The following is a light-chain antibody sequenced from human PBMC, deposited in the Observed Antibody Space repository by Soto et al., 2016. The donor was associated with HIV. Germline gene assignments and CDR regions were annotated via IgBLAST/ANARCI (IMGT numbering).Light chain of an antibody. CDR1: QSISTY. CDR2: AAS. CDR3: QQLNSYLPWT. Sequence: DIQMTQSPSSLSLSIGDRVTITCRASQSISTYLNWYQQKPGRAPKLLISAASSLQSGVPSRFSGRGSGTDFTLTISSLQHDDLATYYCQQLNSYLPWTFGQGTKVEIK. V-gene: IGKV1-39*01. J-gene: IGKJ1*01.